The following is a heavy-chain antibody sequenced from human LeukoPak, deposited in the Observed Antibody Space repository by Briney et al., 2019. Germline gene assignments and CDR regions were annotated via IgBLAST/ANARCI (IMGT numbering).Heavy chain of an antibody. V-gene: IGHV4-59*01. CDR2: IYYSGST. D-gene: IGHD2-15*01. CDR1: GGSIGSYH. Sequence: SETLSLTCTVSGGSIGSYHWSWIRQPPGKGLEWIGYIYYSGSTNYNPSLKSRVTISVDTSKNQFSLKLSSVTAADTAVYYCARTPDSGAAFDIWGQGTMVTVSS. CDR3: ARTPDSGAAFDI. J-gene: IGHJ3*02.